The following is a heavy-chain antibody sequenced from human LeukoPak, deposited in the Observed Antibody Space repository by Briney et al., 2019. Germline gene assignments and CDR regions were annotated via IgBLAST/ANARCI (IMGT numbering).Heavy chain of an antibody. CDR1: GFTFSDYY. CDR2: IYSGGST. J-gene: IGHJ3*02. V-gene: IGHV3-53*01. D-gene: IGHD6-13*01. Sequence: GGSLRLSCAASGFTFSDYYMSWVRQAPGKGLEWVSVIYSGGSTYYADSVKGRFTISRDKSKNTLYLQMNSLRAEDTAVYYCAREKKYSSSWYKDAFDIWGQGTMVTVSS. CDR3: AREKKYSSSWYKDAFDI.